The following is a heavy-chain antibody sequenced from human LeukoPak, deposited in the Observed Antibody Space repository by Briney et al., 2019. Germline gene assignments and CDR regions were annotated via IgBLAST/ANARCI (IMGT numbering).Heavy chain of an antibody. CDR3: AKSDHRGDGFNYDY. J-gene: IGHJ4*02. CDR1: GFTFGDHT. Sequence: PGGSLRLSCAASGFTFGDHTMHWVRQAPGKGLEWVSLISWDGGVTKYAGSVKGRFTISRDNTKKSLYLQMNSLRTEGTALYYCAKSDHRGDGFNYDYWGQGTLVTVSS. CDR2: ISWDGGVT. D-gene: IGHD5-24*01. V-gene: IGHV3-43*01.